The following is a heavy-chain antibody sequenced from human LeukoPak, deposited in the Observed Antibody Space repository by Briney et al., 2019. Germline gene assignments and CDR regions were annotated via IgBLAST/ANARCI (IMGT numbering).Heavy chain of an antibody. V-gene: IGHV4-61*01. CDR1: GGSISSSSYY. CDR2: IYYSGST. CDR3: AREGGSTYYYGSGSGDAFDI. J-gene: IGHJ3*02. D-gene: IGHD3-10*01. Sequence: SETLSLTCTVSGGSISSSSYYWGWIRQPPGKGLEWIGYIYYSGSTNYNPSLKSRVTISVDTSKNQFSLKLSSVTAADTAVYYCAREGGSTYYYGSGSGDAFDIWGQGTMVTVSS.